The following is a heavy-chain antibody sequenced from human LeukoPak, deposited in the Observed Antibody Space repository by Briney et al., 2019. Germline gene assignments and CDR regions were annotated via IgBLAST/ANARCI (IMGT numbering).Heavy chain of an antibody. CDR3: ARRTGWYWGYYFDY. V-gene: IGHV4-34*12. Sequence: SETLSLTCAVYGESFSGYSWSWFRQPPGKGLEWIGEVIHGGSSNYNPSLKSRVTISIHTSKNQFSLNLTSVTAADTAFYYCARRTGWYWGYYFDYWGQGTLVTASS. CDR1: GESFSGYS. CDR2: VIHGGSS. D-gene: IGHD6-19*01. J-gene: IGHJ4*02.